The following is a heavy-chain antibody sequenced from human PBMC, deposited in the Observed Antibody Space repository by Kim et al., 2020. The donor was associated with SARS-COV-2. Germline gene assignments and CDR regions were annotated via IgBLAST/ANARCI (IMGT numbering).Heavy chain of an antibody. D-gene: IGHD2-21*01. J-gene: IGHJ4*02. CDR3: AKVIRNCVPFDY. Sequence: YYTDSVKCRFTISRDNSKNMLFLQMNSLRAEDTAIYYCAKVIRNCVPFDYWGQGTLVTVSS. V-gene: IGHV3-23*01.